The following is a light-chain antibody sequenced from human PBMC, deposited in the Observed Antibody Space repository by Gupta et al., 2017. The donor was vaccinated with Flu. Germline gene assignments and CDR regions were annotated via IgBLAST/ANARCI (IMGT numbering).Light chain of an antibody. CDR3: GTWDSSLSAGV. J-gene: IGLJ3*02. CDR1: SSNIGNNY. Sequence: KVTISCSGSSSNIGNNYVSWYQQLPGTAPKLLIYESDKRPSGIPDRFSGSKSGTSATLGITGLQTGDEADYYCGTWDSSLSAGVFGGGTKLTVL. V-gene: IGLV1-51*02. CDR2: ESD.